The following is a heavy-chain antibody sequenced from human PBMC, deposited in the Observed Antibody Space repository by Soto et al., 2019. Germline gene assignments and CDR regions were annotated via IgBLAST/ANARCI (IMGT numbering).Heavy chain of an antibody. CDR1: GFPFSDYS. V-gene: IGHV3-23*01. J-gene: IGHJ4*02. CDR3: TKRATTVPTPGNYFDS. Sequence: GGSLRLSCAASGFPFSDYSMSWVRQTPERGLEWVSSLTRHGTSYYADSVQGRFTVSRDNSKNTVSLQMHSLRAEDTALYYCTKRATTVPTPGNYFDSWGQGALVTVSS. D-gene: IGHD1-1*01. CDR2: LTRHGTS.